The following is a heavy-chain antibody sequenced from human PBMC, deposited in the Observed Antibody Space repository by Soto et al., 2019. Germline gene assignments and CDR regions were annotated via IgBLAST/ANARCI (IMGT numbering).Heavy chain of an antibody. J-gene: IGHJ3*02. D-gene: IGHD1-20*01. CDR1: GGSFSGYY. CDR2: INHSGST. Sequence: QVQLQQWGAGLLKPSETLSLTCAVYGGSFSGYYWSWIRQPPGKGLAWIGEINHSGSTNYNPSLKSRVTISVDTSKNHFSRKLSSVTAANTAVYYCARGRRYNWNDGAFDIWGQGTMVTVSS. V-gene: IGHV4-34*01. CDR3: ARGRRYNWNDGAFDI.